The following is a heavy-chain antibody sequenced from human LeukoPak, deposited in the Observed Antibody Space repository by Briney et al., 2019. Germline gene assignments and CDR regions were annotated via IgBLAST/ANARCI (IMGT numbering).Heavy chain of an antibody. J-gene: IGHJ6*03. CDR1: GGTFSIYA. D-gene: IGHD4-11*01. CDR2: IVPTLDIV. CDR3: ARGYSNYDYYMDV. V-gene: IGHV1-69*04. Sequence: SVKVSCKASGGTFSIYAINWVRQVPGQGLEWMGRIVPTLDIVNYAQKFQGRVTITADKSTSTAYMELSSLRSEDTAVFYCARGYSNYDYYMDVWGKGTTVTVSS.